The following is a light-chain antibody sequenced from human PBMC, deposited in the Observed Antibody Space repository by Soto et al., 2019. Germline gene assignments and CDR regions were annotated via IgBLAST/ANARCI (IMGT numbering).Light chain of an antibody. V-gene: IGKV3-11*01. CDR2: DAS. CDR3: QQRSNWPRMYT. J-gene: IGKJ2*01. Sequence: EIVLTQSPATLSLSPGERATLSCRASQSVSSYLAWYQQKPGQAPRLLIYDASNRATGIPARFSGSWSGTDFTLTIISLEPEDFAVYYCQQRSNWPRMYTFGQGTKLEIK. CDR1: QSVSSY.